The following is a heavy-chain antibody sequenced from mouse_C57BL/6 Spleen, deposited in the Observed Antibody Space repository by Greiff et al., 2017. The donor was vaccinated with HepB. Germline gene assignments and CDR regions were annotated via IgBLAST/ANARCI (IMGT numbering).Heavy chain of an antibody. CDR3: ASEGGYYVAY. CDR1: GYAFSSYW. Sequence: VQLQQSGAELVKPGASVKISCKASGYAFSSYWLNWVKQRPGKGLEWIGQSYPGDGDTYYNGKFKGKATLTADKATSTAYMQLSSLTSEDPAVYFCASEGGYYVAYWGQGTLVTVSA. D-gene: IGHD2-3*01. CDR2: SYPGDGDT. J-gene: IGHJ3*01. V-gene: IGHV1-80*01.